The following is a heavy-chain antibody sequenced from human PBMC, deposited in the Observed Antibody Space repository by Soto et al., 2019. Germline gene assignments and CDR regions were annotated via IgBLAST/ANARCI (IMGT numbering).Heavy chain of an antibody. CDR2: IYHSGST. Sequence: SETLSLTCTVSGGSISSYYWSWIRQPPGKGLEWIGIIYHSGSTYYNPSLKSRVIISVDTSKIQFSLKLSSVTAADTAVYYCARHRNWLQSPTYLDRWGPGTLVTVSS. CDR3: ARHRNWLQSPTYLDR. J-gene: IGHJ4*02. D-gene: IGHD5-12*01. V-gene: IGHV4-59*04. CDR1: GGSISSYY.